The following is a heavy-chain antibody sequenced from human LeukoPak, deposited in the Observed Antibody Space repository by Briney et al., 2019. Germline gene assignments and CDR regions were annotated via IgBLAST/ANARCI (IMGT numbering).Heavy chain of an antibody. CDR3: ARARRGGSSSSYFDY. CDR2: ISYDGNNK. V-gene: IGHV3-30*03. J-gene: IGHJ4*02. D-gene: IGHD6-6*01. CDR1: GFTFSSYG. Sequence: GRSLRLSCAASGFTFSSYGMHWVRQAPGKGLEWVAVISYDGNNKYYADSVKGRFTISRDNSKNTLYLQMNSLRAEDTAVYYCARARRGGSSSSYFDYWGQGTLVTVSS.